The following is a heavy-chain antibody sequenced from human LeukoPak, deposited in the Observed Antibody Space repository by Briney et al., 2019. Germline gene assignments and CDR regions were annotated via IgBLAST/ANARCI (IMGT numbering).Heavy chain of an antibody. CDR2: ISSNGGST. J-gene: IGHJ4*02. V-gene: IGHV3-64D*06. Sequence: GGSLRLSCSASGFTFSSYAMHWVRQAPGKGLEYVSAISSNGGSTYYADSVKGRFTISRDNSKNTLYLQMSSLRAEDTAMYYCVKDGQHCSSTSCSDYWGQGTLVTVSS. D-gene: IGHD2-2*01. CDR3: VKDGQHCSSTSCSDY. CDR1: GFTFSSYA.